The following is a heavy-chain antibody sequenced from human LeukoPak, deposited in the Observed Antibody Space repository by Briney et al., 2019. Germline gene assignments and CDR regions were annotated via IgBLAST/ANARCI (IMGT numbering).Heavy chain of an antibody. CDR2: IYYSGST. J-gene: IGHJ6*02. Sequence: SETLSLTCTVSGGSISSYYWSWIRQPPGKGLEWIGYIYYSGSTNYNPSLKSRVTISVDTSKNQFSLKLSSVTAADTAVYYCARHPSVVPAATGRYYYYYGMDVWGQGTTVTVSS. V-gene: IGHV4-59*08. D-gene: IGHD2-2*01. CDR3: ARHPSVVPAATGRYYYYYGMDV. CDR1: GGSISSYY.